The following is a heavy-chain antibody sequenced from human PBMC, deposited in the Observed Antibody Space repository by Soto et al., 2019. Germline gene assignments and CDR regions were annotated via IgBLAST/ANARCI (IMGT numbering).Heavy chain of an antibody. CDR1: GGTFSSYA. J-gene: IGHJ5*02. CDR2: IIPIFGTA. D-gene: IGHD2-8*01. V-gene: IGHV1-69*13. Sequence: VKVSCKASGGTFSSYAISWVRQAPGQGLEWMGGIIPIFGTANYAQKFQGRVTITADKSTSTAYMELSSLRSEDTAVYYCARPHYCTNGVCYSWFDPWGQGTLVTVSS. CDR3: ARPHYCTNGVCYSWFDP.